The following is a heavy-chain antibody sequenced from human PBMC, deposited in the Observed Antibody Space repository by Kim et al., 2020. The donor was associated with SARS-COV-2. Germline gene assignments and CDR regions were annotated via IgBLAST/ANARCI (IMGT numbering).Heavy chain of an antibody. CDR2: INAGNGNT. Sequence: ASVKVSCKASGYTFTSYAMHWVRQAPGQRLEWMGWINAGNGNTKYSQKFQGRVTITRDTSASTAYMELSSLRSEDTAVYYCARGPLWFRELFRRLFDPWGQGTLVTVSS. CDR1: GYTFTSYA. CDR3: ARGPLWFRELFRRLFDP. D-gene: IGHD3-10*01. J-gene: IGHJ5*02. V-gene: IGHV1-3*01.